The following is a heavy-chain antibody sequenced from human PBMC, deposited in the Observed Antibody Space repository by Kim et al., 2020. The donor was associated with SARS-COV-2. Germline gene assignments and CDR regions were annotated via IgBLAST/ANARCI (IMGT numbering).Heavy chain of an antibody. CDR1: GFTFSSYA. CDR3: AKEGDGGNSGSYLDY. D-gene: IGHD5-12*01. Sequence: GWSLRLPCAASGFTFSSYAMSWIRQAPGKGLEWVSVIYSGGSSTYYADSVKGRFTISRDNSKNTLYLQMNSLRAEDTAVYYCAKEGDGGNSGSYLDYWGQGTLVTVSS. CDR2: IYSGGSST. V-gene: IGHV3-23*03. J-gene: IGHJ4*02.